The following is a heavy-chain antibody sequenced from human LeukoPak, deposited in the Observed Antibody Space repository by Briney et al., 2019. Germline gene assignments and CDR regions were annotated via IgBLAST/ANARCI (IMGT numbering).Heavy chain of an antibody. CDR1: GDSISRYY. CDR3: ARGGPYDSGGFYFDF. CDR2: LYTSGST. V-gene: IGHV4-4*07. Sequence: SETLSLTCTVSGDSISRYYWSWIRQPAEKSLEWIGRLYTSGSTDYNPSLKSRVTMSVDTSKNQFSLKLRSVTAADTAVYYCARGGPYDSGGFYFDFWGQGTLVTVSS. J-gene: IGHJ4*02. D-gene: IGHD1-26*01.